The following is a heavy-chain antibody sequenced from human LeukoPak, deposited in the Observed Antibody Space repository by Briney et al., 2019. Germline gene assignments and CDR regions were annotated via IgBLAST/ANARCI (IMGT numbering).Heavy chain of an antibody. CDR1: GYIFTSYW. D-gene: IGHD4/OR15-4a*01. CDR2: IYPGDSDT. CDR3: ARFAYGADYFPGHY. V-gene: IGHV5-51*01. J-gene: IGHJ4*02. Sequence: GESLKISCKGSGYIFTSYWVSWVRQMPGKGLEWMGIIYPGDSDTRYSPSFQGQVTISADKSISTAYLQWSSLKASDTAMYFCARFAYGADYFPGHYWGQGTLVTVSS.